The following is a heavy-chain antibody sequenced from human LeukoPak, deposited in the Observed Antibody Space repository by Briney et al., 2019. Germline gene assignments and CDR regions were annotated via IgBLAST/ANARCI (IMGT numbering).Heavy chain of an antibody. CDR2: ILSSGVST. V-gene: IGHV3-23*01. Sequence: HPGGSLRLSCAASGFTFSNYAMSWVRQAPGKGLEWVSIILSSGVSTYYADSVKGRFTISRDNSKNTLYLQMNSLRAEDTAVYYCAKSRPIDSWGQGTQVTVSS. CDR1: GFTFSNYA. CDR3: AKSRPIDS. J-gene: IGHJ4*02.